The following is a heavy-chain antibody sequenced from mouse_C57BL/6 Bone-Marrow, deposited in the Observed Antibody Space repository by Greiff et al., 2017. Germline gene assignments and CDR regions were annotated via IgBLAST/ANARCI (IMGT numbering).Heavy chain of an antibody. CDR2: IDPENGDT. Sequence: VQLQQSGAELVRPGASVKLSCTASGFNIKDDYMHWVKQRPEQGLEGIGWIDPENGDTEYASKFQGQATITADPSSNTSSLQLSSLTSEDTSVYYCTSFSYWGQGALVTVSA. V-gene: IGHV14-4*01. CDR3: TSFSY. J-gene: IGHJ3*01. CDR1: GFNIKDDY.